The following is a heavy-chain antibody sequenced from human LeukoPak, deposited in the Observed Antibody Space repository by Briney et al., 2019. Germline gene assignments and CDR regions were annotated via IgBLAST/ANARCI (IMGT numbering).Heavy chain of an antibody. D-gene: IGHD6-6*01. V-gene: IGHV4-34*01. CDR1: GGSFSGYY. J-gene: IGHJ4*02. CDR2: INHSGST. CDR3: ARGLGSSSSGY. Sequence: PSETLSLTCAVYGGSFSGYYWSWIRQPPGNGLEWIGEINHSGSTNYNPSLKSRVTISVDTSKNQFSLKLSSVTAADTAVYYCARGLGSSSSGYWGQGTLVTVSS.